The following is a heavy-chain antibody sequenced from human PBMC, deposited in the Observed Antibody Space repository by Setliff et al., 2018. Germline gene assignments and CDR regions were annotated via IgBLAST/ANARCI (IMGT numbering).Heavy chain of an antibody. J-gene: IGHJ4*02. D-gene: IGHD3-10*01. Sequence: SETLSLTCAVYGDSLRGYYWSWIRQSPKKGLEWIGEIMPGRDTLYSPSLESRLTITIDTSKSQFSLKLSSVTAADTAVYYCARHATYYYGSGNLPFDSWGQGTLVTVSS. CDR3: ARHATYYYGSGNLPFDS. V-gene: IGHV4-34*12. CDR2: IMPGRDT. CDR1: GDSLRGYY.